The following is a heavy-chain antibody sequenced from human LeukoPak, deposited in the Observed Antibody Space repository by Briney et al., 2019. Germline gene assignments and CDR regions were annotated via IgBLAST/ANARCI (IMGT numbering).Heavy chain of an antibody. Sequence: GGSLRLSCAASGFTFSGYAMHWVRQAPGKGLEWVAVISYDGSNKYYADSVKGRFTISRDNSKNALYLQMNSLRAEDTAVYYCARDLHDGVVPAARGGFDLWGQGTWVTVSS. J-gene: IGHJ3*01. CDR2: ISYDGSNK. CDR1: GFTFSGYA. D-gene: IGHD2-2*01. V-gene: IGHV3-30-3*01. CDR3: ARDLHDGVVPAARGGFDL.